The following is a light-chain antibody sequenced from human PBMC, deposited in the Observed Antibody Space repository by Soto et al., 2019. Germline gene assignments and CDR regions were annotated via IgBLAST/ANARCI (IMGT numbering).Light chain of an antibody. J-gene: IGLJ2*01. CDR1: SSNIGAGYD. CDR2: GNT. V-gene: IGLV1-40*01. Sequence: QSALTQPPSVSGAPGQRVTISCTGSSSNIGAGYDVHWYQHFPVTTPKFLIYGNTNRPSGVPDRFSASKSGTSASLDITGLQAEDEAEYFCQSYDSSLTVVFGGGTKVTVL. CDR3: QSYDSSLTVV.